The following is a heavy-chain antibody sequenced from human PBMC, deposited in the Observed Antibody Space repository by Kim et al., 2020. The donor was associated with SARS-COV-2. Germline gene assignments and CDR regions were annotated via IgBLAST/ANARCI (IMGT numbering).Heavy chain of an antibody. CDR3: ARAPPIAVAGTSAED. V-gene: IGHV1-18*01. Sequence: ASVKVSCKASGYTFTSYGISWVRQAPGQGLEWMGWISAYNGNTNYAQKLQGRVTMTTDTSTSTAYMELRSLRSDDTAVYYCARAPPIAVAGTSAEDWGQGTLVTVSS. CDR1: GYTFTSYG. J-gene: IGHJ4*02. D-gene: IGHD6-19*01. CDR2: ISAYNGNT.